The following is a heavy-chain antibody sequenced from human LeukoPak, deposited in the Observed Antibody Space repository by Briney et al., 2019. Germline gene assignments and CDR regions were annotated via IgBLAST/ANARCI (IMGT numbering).Heavy chain of an antibody. J-gene: IGHJ4*02. CDR3: ARGQGAKYYYDSSGYPYYFDY. V-gene: IGHV4-34*01. Sequence: PSETLSLTCAVSGGSFSGYYWSWIRQPPGKGLEWIGEINHSGSTNYNPSLKSRVTISVDTSKNQFSLKLSSVTAADTAVYYCARGQGAKYYYDSSGYPYYFDYWGQGTLVTVSS. CDR2: INHSGST. CDR1: GGSFSGYY. D-gene: IGHD3-22*01.